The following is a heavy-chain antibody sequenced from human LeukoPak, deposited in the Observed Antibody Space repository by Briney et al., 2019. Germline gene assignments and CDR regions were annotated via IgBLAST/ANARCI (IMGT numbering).Heavy chain of an antibody. CDR2: IIPILGIA. Sequence: EASVKVSCKASGGTFSSYAISWVRQAPGQGLEWMGRIIPILGIANYAQKFQGRVTITADKSTSTAYMELSSLRAEDTAVYYCARGPRAYSGSPSYYFDYWGQGTLVTVSS. D-gene: IGHD1-26*01. CDR3: ARGPRAYSGSPSYYFDY. CDR1: GGTFSSYA. J-gene: IGHJ4*02. V-gene: IGHV1-69*04.